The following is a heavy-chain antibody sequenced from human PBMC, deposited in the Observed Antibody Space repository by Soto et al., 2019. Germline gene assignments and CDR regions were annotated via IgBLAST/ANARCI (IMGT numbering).Heavy chain of an antibody. CDR3: ARGGYYYGSSGSDREIYFDY. Sequence: PSETLSLTCSVSGGSIRSGGYYWNWIRQHPGQGLEWIGHIYNSGSTYSNPSLKSRVAISVDTTKNQFPLKLSPVTAADTAVYFCARGGYYYGSSGSDREIYFDYWGQGXLVTVSS. V-gene: IGHV4-31*03. J-gene: IGHJ4*02. CDR2: IYNSGST. CDR1: GGSIRSGGYY. D-gene: IGHD3-22*01.